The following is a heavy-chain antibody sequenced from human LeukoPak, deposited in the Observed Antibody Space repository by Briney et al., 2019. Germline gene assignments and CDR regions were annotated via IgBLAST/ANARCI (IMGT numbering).Heavy chain of an antibody. V-gene: IGHV1-8*01. CDR2: MNPNSGNT. CDR1: GYTFTSYD. Sequence: ASVKVSCKASGYTFTSYDINWVRQATGQGLEWMGWMNPNSGNTGYAQKFRGRVTMTRNTSISTAYMELSSLRSEDTAVYYCARLAGHSGIAYGMDVWGQGTTVTVSS. J-gene: IGHJ6*02. D-gene: IGHD1-26*01. CDR3: ARLAGHSGIAYGMDV.